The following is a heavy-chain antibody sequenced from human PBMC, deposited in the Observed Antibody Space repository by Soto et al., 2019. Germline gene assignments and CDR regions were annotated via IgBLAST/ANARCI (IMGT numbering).Heavy chain of an antibody. Sequence: GESLKISCAASGFTFSSYAMSWVRQAPGKGLEWVSAISGSGGSTYYADSVKGRFTISRDNSKNTLYLQMNSLRAEDTAVYYCAKEMASGYDLDAFDIWGQGTMVTVSS. J-gene: IGHJ3*02. CDR1: GFTFSSYA. CDR3: AKEMASGYDLDAFDI. CDR2: ISGSGGST. V-gene: IGHV3-23*01. D-gene: IGHD5-12*01.